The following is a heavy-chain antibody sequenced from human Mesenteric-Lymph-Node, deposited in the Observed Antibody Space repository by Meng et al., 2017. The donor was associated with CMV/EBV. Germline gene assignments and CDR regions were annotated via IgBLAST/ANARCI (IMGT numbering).Heavy chain of an antibody. J-gene: IGHJ4*02. CDR2: NYYSGST. CDR3: ARLQPLVSFDY. Sequence: TVSSGSSSSGSNYWSWIRQHPGKGLEWIGYNYYSGSTNYNHTLKSRVTVSVDTSKNQFSLKLSSVTAADTAVYYCARLQPLVSFDYWGQGTLVTVSS. D-gene: IGHD6-6*01. V-gene: IGHV4-61*01. CDR1: SGSSSSGSNY.